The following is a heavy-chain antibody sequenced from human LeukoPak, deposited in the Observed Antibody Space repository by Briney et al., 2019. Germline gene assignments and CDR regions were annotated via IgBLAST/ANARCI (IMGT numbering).Heavy chain of an antibody. CDR2: IYHSGST. CDR1: GGSISSGGYY. CDR3: SREGRRLQLGFDY. Sequence: SQTLSLTCTVSGGSISSGGYYWSWIRQPPGKGLEWIGYIYHSGSTYYNPSLKSRVTISVDTSKSQFSLKLSSVTAADTAVYFCSREGRRLQLGFDYWGRGTLVTVSS. D-gene: IGHD5-24*01. J-gene: IGHJ4*02. V-gene: IGHV4-30-2*01.